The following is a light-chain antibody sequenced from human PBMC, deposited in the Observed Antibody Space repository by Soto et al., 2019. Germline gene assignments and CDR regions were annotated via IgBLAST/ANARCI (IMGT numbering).Light chain of an antibody. CDR3: QVWDSSSDPHAV. CDR2: DES. V-gene: IGLV3-21*02. J-gene: IGLJ7*01. CDR1: NIGSKS. Sequence: VLTQPPSVSVAPGQTARITCGGDNIGSKSVHWYQQKPGQAPVLVVYDESDRPSGIPERFSGSNSGNTATLTISGVEAGDEADYFCQVWDSSSDPHAVFGGGTQLTVL.